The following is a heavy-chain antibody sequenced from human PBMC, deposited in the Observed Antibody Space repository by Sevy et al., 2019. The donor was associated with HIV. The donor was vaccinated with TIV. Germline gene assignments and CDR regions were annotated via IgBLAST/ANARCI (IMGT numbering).Heavy chain of an antibody. CDR3: AREGCTEPPDY. D-gene: IGHD2-8*02. CDR1: GFTFSKYS. Sequence: GGSLRLSCSASGFTFSKYSMSWIRQTPGKGLEWVSTFSFGCGEINYADSVKGRFTISRADSRNTFYLQMNSLRAEDTAIYYCAREGCTEPPDYWGQGTVVTVSS. J-gene: IGHJ4*02. CDR2: FSFGCGEI. V-gene: IGHV3-23*01.